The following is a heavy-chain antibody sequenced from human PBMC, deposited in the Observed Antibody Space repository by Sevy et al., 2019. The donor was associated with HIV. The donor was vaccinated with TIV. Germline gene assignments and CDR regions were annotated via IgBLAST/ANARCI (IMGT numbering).Heavy chain of an antibody. J-gene: IGHJ6*02. V-gene: IGHV3-7*01. Sequence: GGSLRLSCAASGFTFSSYWMSWVRQAPGKGLEWVANIKQDGGEKYYVDSVKGRFTISRDNAKNSLYLQMNSLRAEDTAVYYGGRESSGWCNNFYYYYGMDVWGQGTTVTVSS. CDR2: IKQDGGEK. CDR1: GFTFSSYW. D-gene: IGHD6-19*01. CDR3: GRESSGWCNNFYYYYGMDV.